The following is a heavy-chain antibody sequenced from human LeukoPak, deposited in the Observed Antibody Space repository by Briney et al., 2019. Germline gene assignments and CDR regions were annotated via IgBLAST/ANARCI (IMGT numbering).Heavy chain of an antibody. V-gene: IGHV4-34*01. CDR3: ARGETVTTSPRYFDY. Sequence: SETLSLTCAVYGGSFSGYYWSWIRQPPVKGLEWIGEINHSGSTDYNPSLKSRVTISVDTSKNQFSLKLSPVTAADTAVYYCARGETVTTSPRYFDYWGQGTLVTVSS. D-gene: IGHD4-17*01. J-gene: IGHJ4*02. CDR1: GGSFSGYY. CDR2: INHSGST.